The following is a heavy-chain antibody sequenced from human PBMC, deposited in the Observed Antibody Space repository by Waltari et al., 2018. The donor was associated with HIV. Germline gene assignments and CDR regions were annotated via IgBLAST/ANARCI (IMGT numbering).Heavy chain of an antibody. CDR2: ITPILSVP. CDR3: AREGGVSFPGAMDV. V-gene: IGHV1-69*04. CDR1: GGTFITYY. J-gene: IGHJ6*02. D-gene: IGHD3-10*01. Sequence: QVQLVQSGTEVKKPGSSLKLSCKTSGGTFITYYISWVRQAPGKGLEWMGKITPILSVPNYAQKFQGRITITADKSTRTAYMELTSLRSDDTAVYYCAREGGVSFPGAMDVWGQGTTITVSS.